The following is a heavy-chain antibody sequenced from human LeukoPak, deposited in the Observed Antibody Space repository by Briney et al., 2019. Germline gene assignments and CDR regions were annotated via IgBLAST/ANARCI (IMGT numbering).Heavy chain of an antibody. J-gene: IGHJ6*04. Sequence: GGSLRLSCAASGFTFSSYGMSWVRQAPGKGLEWVSYISSSGSTIYYADSVKGRFTISRDNAKNSLYLQMNSLRAEDTAVYYRAELGITMIGGAWGKGTTVTVSS. CDR2: ISSSGSTI. V-gene: IGHV3-48*04. D-gene: IGHD3-10*02. CDR3: AELGITMIGGA. CDR1: GFTFSSYG.